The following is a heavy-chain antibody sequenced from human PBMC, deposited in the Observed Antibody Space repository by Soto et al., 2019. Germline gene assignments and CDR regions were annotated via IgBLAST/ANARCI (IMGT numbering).Heavy chain of an antibody. CDR2: INPNSGGT. J-gene: IGHJ4*02. CDR3: ARGSADCTNGVCYSDY. V-gene: IGHV1-2*04. CDR1: GYTFTGYY. D-gene: IGHD2-8*01. Sequence: LVKVSCKASGYTFTGYYSHWGRQTPGQGLEWMGWINPNSGGTNYAQKFQGWVTMTRDTSISTAYMELSRLRSDDTAVYYCARGSADCTNGVCYSDYWGQGTLVTVSS.